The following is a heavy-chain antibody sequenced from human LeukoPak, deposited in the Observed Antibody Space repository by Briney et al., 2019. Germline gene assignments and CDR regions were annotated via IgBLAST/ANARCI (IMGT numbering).Heavy chain of an antibody. Sequence: PGGSLRLSCAASGFTFSSYAMSWVRQAPGKGLEWVSRTNGDGTDTIYADSVMGRFTISRDNARNTLYLQMNSLRAEDTAMYYCTRDSHGGADYWGQGTLVTVSS. D-gene: IGHD3-10*01. CDR1: GFTFSSYA. V-gene: IGHV3-74*01. CDR2: TNGDGTDT. J-gene: IGHJ4*02. CDR3: TRDSHGGADY.